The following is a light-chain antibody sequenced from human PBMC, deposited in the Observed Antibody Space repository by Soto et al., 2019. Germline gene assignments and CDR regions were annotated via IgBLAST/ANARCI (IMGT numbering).Light chain of an antibody. CDR2: EVS. J-gene: IGLJ1*01. CDR1: SSDVGGYNY. CDR3: SSYSGTNYHYV. Sequence: QSALTQPPSASGSFGQSVTISCTGTSSDVGGYNYVSWYQQHPGKAPKLMIYEVSERPSGVPDRFSDSKSGNTASLTVSGLQADDEADYYCSSYSGTNYHYVFGTGTKAPS. V-gene: IGLV2-8*01.